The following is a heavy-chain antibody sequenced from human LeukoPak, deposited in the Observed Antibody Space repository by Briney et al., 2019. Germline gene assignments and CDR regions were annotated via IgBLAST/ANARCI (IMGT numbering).Heavy chain of an antibody. Sequence: SETLSLTCAVYGGSFSGYYWSWIRQPPGKGLGWIGYIYTSGSTNYNPSLKSRVTISVDTSKNQFSLKLSSVTAADTAVYYCARHGPPPGSWFDPWGQGTLVTVSS. CDR3: ARHGPPPGSWFDP. J-gene: IGHJ5*02. V-gene: IGHV4-4*09. D-gene: IGHD5-24*01. CDR1: GGSFSGYY. CDR2: IYTSGST.